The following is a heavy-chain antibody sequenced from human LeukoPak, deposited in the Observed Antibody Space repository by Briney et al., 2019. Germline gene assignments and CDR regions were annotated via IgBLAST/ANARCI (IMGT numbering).Heavy chain of an antibody. D-gene: IGHD3-10*01. CDR2: IYYSGST. CDR1: GGSISSSSYY. CDR3: ARDSGHFDI. V-gene: IGHV4-39*02. Sequence: SETLSLTCTVSGGSISSSSYYWGWIRQPPGKGLEWIGSIYYSGSTYYNPSLKSRVTISVDTSKNQFSLKLSSVTAADTAVYYCARDSGHFDIWGQGTMVTVSS. J-gene: IGHJ3*02.